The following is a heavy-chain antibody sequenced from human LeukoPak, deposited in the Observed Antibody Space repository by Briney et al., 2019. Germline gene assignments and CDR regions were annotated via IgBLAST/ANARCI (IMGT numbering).Heavy chain of an antibody. Sequence: ASVKVSCKASGYTFTSYYMHWVRQAPGQGLEWMGIINPSGGSTSYAQKFQGRVTFSRDTSKTTAYMEVSSLRSDDTAVYYCARGRLSLITARANFFDYWGQGTRVTVSS. CDR2: INPSGGST. J-gene: IGHJ4*02. D-gene: IGHD3-16*01. CDR3: ARGRLSLITARANFFDY. CDR1: GYTFTSYY. V-gene: IGHV1-46*01.